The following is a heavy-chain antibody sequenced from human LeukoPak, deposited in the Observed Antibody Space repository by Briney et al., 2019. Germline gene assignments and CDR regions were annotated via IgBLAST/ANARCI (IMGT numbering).Heavy chain of an antibody. D-gene: IGHD2-8*01. V-gene: IGHV4-59*12. Sequence: SETLSLTCTVSGGSISSYYWSWIRQPPGKGLEWIGYIYYSGSTYYNPSLKSRVTISVDTSKNQFSLKLSSVTAADTAVYYCAKDIVLMVYAAYNWFDPWGQGTLVTVSS. CDR3: AKDIVLMVYAAYNWFDP. J-gene: IGHJ5*02. CDR2: IYYSGST. CDR1: GGSISSYY.